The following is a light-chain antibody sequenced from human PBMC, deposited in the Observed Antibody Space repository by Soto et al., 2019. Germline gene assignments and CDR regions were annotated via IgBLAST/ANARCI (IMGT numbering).Light chain of an antibody. Sequence: QSVLTQPPSASGTPGRRVTISCSGSRSNIGSNTVNWYQQLPGTAPKLLIYSDNQRPSGVPARCSCCKSGSSASLAISGLQYEEEADYYCAAWYDSLYGPVFGGGTKLTVL. J-gene: IGLJ3*02. CDR1: RSNIGSNT. V-gene: IGLV1-44*01. CDR3: AAWYDSLYGPV. CDR2: SDN.